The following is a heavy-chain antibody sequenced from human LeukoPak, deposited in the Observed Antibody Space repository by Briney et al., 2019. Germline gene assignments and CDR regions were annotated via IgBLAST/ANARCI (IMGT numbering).Heavy chain of an antibody. Sequence: SETLSLTCSVSGASLSSYCWGWIRQSPGKGLEWLGYISDTGKTDYNPSLKSRGTLSLDTSKNQFSLRLTSVTAADTAVYYCVTGYYEPFDNWGQGTLVTVSS. D-gene: IGHD3-3*01. CDR1: GASLSSYC. CDR3: VTGYYEPFDN. J-gene: IGHJ4*02. V-gene: IGHV4-59*01. CDR2: ISDTGKT.